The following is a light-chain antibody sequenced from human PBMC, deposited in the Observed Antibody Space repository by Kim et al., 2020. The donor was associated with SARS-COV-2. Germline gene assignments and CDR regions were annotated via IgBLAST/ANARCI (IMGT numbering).Light chain of an antibody. CDR2: GNN. J-gene: IGLJ2*01. V-gene: IGLV1-40*01. CDR3: QSYDSSLSVHVV. Sequence: QSVLTQPPSVSGAPGQRVTISCTGSSSNIGAGHDVHWYQQLPGTAPKLLIYGNNNRPSGVPDRFSSSKSGTSASLAITGLQAEDEADYHCQSYDSSLSVHVVFGGGNQLTVL. CDR1: SSNIGAGHD.